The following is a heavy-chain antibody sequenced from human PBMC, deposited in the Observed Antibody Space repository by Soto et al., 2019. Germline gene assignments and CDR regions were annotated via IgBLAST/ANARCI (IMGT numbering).Heavy chain of an antibody. D-gene: IGHD2-2*03. Sequence: GGSLRLSCAASGFTFSSYAMSWVRQAPGKGLEWVSAISGSGGSTYYADSVKGRFTISRDNSKNTLYLQMNSLRAEDTAVYYCAKDGAPLQLDIVVVPAAEDLYYFDYWGQGTLVTVSS. CDR3: AKDGAPLQLDIVVVPAAEDLYYFDY. V-gene: IGHV3-23*01. CDR1: GFTFSSYA. J-gene: IGHJ4*02. CDR2: ISGSGGST.